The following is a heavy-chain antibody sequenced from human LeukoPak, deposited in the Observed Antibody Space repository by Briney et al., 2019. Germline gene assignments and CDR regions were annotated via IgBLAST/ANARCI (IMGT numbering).Heavy chain of an antibody. CDR3: ARETRIQLWSGLGY. J-gene: IGHJ4*02. CDR1: GYTFTSYA. Sequence: ASVKVSCKASGYTFTSYAMHWVRQAPGQRLEWMGRINAGNGNTKYSQKFQGRVTITRDTSASTAYMELSSLRSEDTAVYYCARETRIQLWSGLGYWGQGTLVTVSS. V-gene: IGHV1-3*01. D-gene: IGHD5-18*01. CDR2: INAGNGNT.